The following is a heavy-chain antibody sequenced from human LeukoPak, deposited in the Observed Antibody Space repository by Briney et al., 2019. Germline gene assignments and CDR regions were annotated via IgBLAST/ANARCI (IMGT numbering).Heavy chain of an antibody. J-gene: IGHJ4*02. CDR3: ARGIFGYSY. D-gene: IGHD5-18*01. CDR1: GGSFSGYY. Sequence: SETLSLTCAVYGGSFSGYYWSWIRKPPGKGLEWIGEINHSGSTNYNPSLKSRVTISVDTSKNQFSLKLSSVTAADTAVYYCARGIFGYSYWGQGTLVTVSS. V-gene: IGHV4-34*01. CDR2: INHSGST.